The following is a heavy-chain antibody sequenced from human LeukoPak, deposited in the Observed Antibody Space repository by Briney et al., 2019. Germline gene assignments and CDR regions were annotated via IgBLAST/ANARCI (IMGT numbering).Heavy chain of an antibody. Sequence: GGSLRLSCAASGFTFSRYAMSWVRQAPGKGLEWVSTISGSAGSTYYADSVKGRFTFSRDNSKNTLYLQMNYLRTEDTAVYYCARDPSYRGFDAFDIWGQGTMVTVSS. V-gene: IGHV3-23*01. D-gene: IGHD1-26*01. CDR3: ARDPSYRGFDAFDI. J-gene: IGHJ3*02. CDR2: ISGSAGST. CDR1: GFTFSRYA.